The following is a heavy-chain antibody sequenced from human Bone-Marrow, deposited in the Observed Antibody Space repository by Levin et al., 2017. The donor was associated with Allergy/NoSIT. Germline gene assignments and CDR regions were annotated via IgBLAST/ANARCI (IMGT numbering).Heavy chain of an antibody. J-gene: IGHJ4*02. CDR2: ISGSGGST. V-gene: IGHV3-23*01. D-gene: IGHD6-13*01. Sequence: GGSLRLSCAASGFTFSSYAMSWVRQAPGKGLEWVSAISGSGGSTYYADSVKVRFTISRDNSKNTLYLQMNSLRAEDTAVDYGVKSRGSGSWYYFDYWGQGTLVTVSS. CDR3: VKSRGSGSWYYFDY. CDR1: GFTFSSYA.